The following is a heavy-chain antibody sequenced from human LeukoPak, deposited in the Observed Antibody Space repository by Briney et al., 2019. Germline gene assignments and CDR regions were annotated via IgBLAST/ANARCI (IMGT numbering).Heavy chain of an antibody. V-gene: IGHV4-34*01. J-gene: IGHJ6*04. Sequence: SETLSLTCAVYGGSFSGYNWSWIRQPPGKGLEWIGEINHSGSTYYNPSLKSRVTISVDTSKNQFSLKLSSVTAADTAVYYCARGYSSSWYYYYGMDVWGKGTTVTVSS. D-gene: IGHD6-13*01. CDR1: GGSFSGYN. CDR3: ARGYSSSWYYYYGMDV. CDR2: INHSGST.